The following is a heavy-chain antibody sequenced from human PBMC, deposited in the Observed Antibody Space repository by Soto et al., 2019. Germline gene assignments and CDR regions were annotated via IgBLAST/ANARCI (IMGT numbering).Heavy chain of an antibody. V-gene: IGHV3-48*02. J-gene: IGHJ4*02. CDR1: GFTFSSYS. CDR3: ARDLTGAPDY. Sequence: PGESLKISCAASGFTFSSYSMNWVRQAPGRGLEWVSYISSSSSTIYYADSVKGRFTISRDNAKNSLYLQMNSLRDEDTAVYYCARDLTGAPDYWGQGTLVTVSS. D-gene: IGHD7-27*01. CDR2: ISSSSSTI.